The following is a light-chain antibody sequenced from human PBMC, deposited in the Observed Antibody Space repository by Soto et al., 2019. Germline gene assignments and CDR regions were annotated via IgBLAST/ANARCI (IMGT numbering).Light chain of an antibody. J-gene: IGKJ4*01. CDR3: QQYKNWPPRT. V-gene: IGKV3-15*01. CDR1: QSVSYN. Sequence: EIVMTQSPATLSVSPGETATLSCRASQSVSYNLAWYQQKPGQGPRLLIYGAFTRATGIPARFSGSGSGTEFTLTIRSLQSEDFAVYYCQQYKNWPPRTFGGGTKVEIK. CDR2: GAF.